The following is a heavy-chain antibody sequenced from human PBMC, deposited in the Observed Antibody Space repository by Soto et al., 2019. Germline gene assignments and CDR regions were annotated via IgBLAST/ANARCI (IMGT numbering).Heavy chain of an antibody. CDR1: GFTFSNYW. CDR3: ARGGLQHALDV. Sequence: EVQLVESGGGLVQPGGSLRLSCAASGFTFSNYWMYWVRQAPGKGLGWVSRVNNDGTDTTHADSVKGRFTISRDNAENTLYLQMNSLRAEETAVYYCARGGLQHALDVWGQGSTVTVSS. J-gene: IGHJ6*02. V-gene: IGHV3-74*03. CDR2: VNNDGTDT. D-gene: IGHD6-13*01.